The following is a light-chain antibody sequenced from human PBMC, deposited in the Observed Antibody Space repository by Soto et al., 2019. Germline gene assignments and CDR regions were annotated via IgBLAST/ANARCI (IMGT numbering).Light chain of an antibody. CDR3: QWWNSMWYDYV. CDR1: NIGNKR. Sequence: SYELTQSPSVSVAPEKTATITCGGNNIGNKRVHWYRQKPGQAPVLLISYDSDRPSGIPERFSGSNSGNTATLTISRVEAGDEAVYYYQWWNSMWYDYVFGSGTKLTAL. V-gene: IGLV3-21*04. CDR2: YDS. J-gene: IGLJ1*01.